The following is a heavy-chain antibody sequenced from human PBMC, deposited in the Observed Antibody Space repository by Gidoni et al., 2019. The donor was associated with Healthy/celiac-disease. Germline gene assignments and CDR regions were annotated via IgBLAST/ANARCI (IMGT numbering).Heavy chain of an antibody. V-gene: IGHV3-21*01. Sequence: EVQLVESGGGLVKPGGSLSISCAASGFTFSSYSMNWVRQAPGKGLEWVSSSSSSSSYIYYADSVKGRFTSSRDNAKNSLYLQMNSLRAEDTAVYYCARDPFDYYDSSGHSYFDYWGQGTLVTVSS. CDR3: ARDPFDYYDSSGHSYFDY. CDR2: SSSSSSYI. J-gene: IGHJ4*02. D-gene: IGHD3-22*01. CDR1: GFTFSSYS.